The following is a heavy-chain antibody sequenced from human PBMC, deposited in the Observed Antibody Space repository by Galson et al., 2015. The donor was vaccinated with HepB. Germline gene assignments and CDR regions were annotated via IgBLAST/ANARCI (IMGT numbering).Heavy chain of an antibody. D-gene: IGHD4-11*01. CDR2: MIPIFGTA. V-gene: IGHV1-69*13. J-gene: IGHJ4*02. Sequence: SVQDSCGASGRTFSNFGIDWVRQAPGQGLEWMGGMIPIFGTANYAQKFQGRVTITADELTSTAYMEMSRLRSEDTVVYYCASYSIYEERAVAWVYWGQGTLVTVSS. CDR3: ASYSIYEERAVAWVY. CDR1: GRTFSNFG.